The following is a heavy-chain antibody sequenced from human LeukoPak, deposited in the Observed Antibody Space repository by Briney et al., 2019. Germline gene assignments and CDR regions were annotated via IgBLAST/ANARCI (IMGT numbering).Heavy chain of an antibody. CDR1: GFTFSSYS. D-gene: IGHD3-22*01. CDR3: AKDKDSSGYWDY. Sequence: GGSLRLSCAASGFTFSSYSMNWVRQAPGKGLEWVSSISSSSSYIYYADSVKGRFTISRDNAKNSLYLQMNSLRAEDTAVYYCAKDKDSSGYWDYWGQGTLVTVSS. J-gene: IGHJ4*02. V-gene: IGHV3-21*04. CDR2: ISSSSSYI.